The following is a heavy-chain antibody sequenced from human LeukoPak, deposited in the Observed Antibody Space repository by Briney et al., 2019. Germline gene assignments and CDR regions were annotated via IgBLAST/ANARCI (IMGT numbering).Heavy chain of an antibody. Sequence: PGGSLRLSCAASGFTFSSYGMHWVRQAPGKGLEWVAFIRYDGSNKYYADSVKGRFTISRDNAKSSLYLQMNSLRAEDTAVYYCARTLIITMVRGAFDYWGQGTLVTVSS. CDR3: ARTLIITMVRGAFDY. CDR1: GFTFSSYG. CDR2: IRYDGSNK. D-gene: IGHD3-10*01. J-gene: IGHJ4*02. V-gene: IGHV3-30*02.